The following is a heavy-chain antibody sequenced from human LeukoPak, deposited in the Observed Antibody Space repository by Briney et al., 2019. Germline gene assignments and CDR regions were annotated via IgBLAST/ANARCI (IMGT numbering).Heavy chain of an antibody. J-gene: IGHJ6*03. CDR3: ARAHYDFWSGYSIDYYYYYYMDV. CDR1: GGSISSYY. D-gene: IGHD3-3*01. Sequence: SETLSLTCTVSGGSISSYYWSWIRQPPGKGLEWIGYIYYSGSTNYNPSLKSRVTISVDTSKNQFSLKLSSVTAADTAVYYCARAHYDFWSGYSIDYYYYYYMDVWGKGTTVTVSS. V-gene: IGHV4-59*01. CDR2: IYYSGST.